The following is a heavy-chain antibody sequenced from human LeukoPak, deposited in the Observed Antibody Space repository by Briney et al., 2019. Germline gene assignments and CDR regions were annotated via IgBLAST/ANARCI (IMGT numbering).Heavy chain of an antibody. CDR2: IYYSGST. D-gene: IGHD6-19*01. J-gene: IGHJ6*02. V-gene: IGHV4-59*08. CDR3: ARGSGAGTSHYYYGMDV. Sequence: SETLSLTCTVSGGSISSYYWSWIRQPPGKGLEWIGYIYYSGSTNYNPSLKSRVTISVDTSKNQFSLKLSSVTAADTAVYYCARGSGAGTSHYYYGMDVWGHGTPVTVSS. CDR1: GGSISSYY.